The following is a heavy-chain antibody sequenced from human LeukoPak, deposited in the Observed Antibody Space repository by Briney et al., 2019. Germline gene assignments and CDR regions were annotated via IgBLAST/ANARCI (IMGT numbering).Heavy chain of an antibody. D-gene: IGHD6-25*01. J-gene: IGHJ3*02. CDR2: INGDGSTT. CDR1: GFTVSSYW. Sequence: GGSLRLSCAASGFTVSSYWIHWVRQAPGKGLVWVSRINGDGSTTTYADSVKGRFTISRDNAKNTLYLQMNSLRAEDTAVYHCARPNSGQAFDIWGQGTMVTVSS. V-gene: IGHV3-74*01. CDR3: ARPNSGQAFDI.